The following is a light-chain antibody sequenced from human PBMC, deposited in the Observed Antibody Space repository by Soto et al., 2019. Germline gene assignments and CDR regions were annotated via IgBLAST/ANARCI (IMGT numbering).Light chain of an antibody. Sequence: QSVLTQPPSVSAAPGQNVTISCSGSSSNIGNRYVSWYQQLPGTAPKLLIPENNRRPSGIPDRFSGSKSGTSATLGITGLQTGAEADYYCGTWDSSRNTGVFGGGTKLTVL. CDR2: ENN. CDR1: SSNIGNRY. CDR3: GTWDSSRNTGV. J-gene: IGLJ2*01. V-gene: IGLV1-51*02.